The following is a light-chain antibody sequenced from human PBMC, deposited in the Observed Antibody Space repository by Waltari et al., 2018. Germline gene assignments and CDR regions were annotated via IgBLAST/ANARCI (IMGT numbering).Light chain of an antibody. CDR2: AAS. CDR3: QKYNSAPPWT. V-gene: IGKV1-27*01. CDR1: QGISNY. J-gene: IGKJ1*01. Sequence: DIQMTQSPSSLSASVGDRVTIPCRASQGISNYLAWYQQKPGKVPKLLIYAASTLQSGVPSRFSGSGSGTDFTLTISSLQPEDVATYYCQKYNSAPPWTFGQGTKVEFK.